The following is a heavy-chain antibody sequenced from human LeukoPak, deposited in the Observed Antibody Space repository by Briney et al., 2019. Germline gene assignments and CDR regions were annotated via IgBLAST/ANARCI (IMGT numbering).Heavy chain of an antibody. CDR1: GGTFSSYA. Sequence: ASVKVSCKASGGTFSSYAISWVRQAPGQGLEWMGGIIPIFGTANYAQKFQGRVTITADKSTSTAYMELSSLRSEDTAVYYCARDFQTNSDIVVVPAASYFDYWGQGTLVTVSS. D-gene: IGHD2-2*01. CDR3: ARDFQTNSDIVVVPAASYFDY. J-gene: IGHJ4*02. V-gene: IGHV1-69*06. CDR2: IIPIFGTA.